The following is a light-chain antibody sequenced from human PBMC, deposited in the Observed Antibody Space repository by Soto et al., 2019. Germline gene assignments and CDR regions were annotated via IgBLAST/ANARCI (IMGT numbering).Light chain of an antibody. J-gene: IGLJ2*01. Sequence: QSALTQPASVSGSPGQSITISCTGTSSDVGSYNLVSWYQQHPGKAPKLMIYEVSKRHSGVPNHFSGSKSGNTASLTIAGLQAEDEADYYCCSYAGSSTVVFGGGTKVTV. CDR3: CSYAGSSTVV. CDR2: EVS. CDR1: SSDVGSYNL. V-gene: IGLV2-23*02.